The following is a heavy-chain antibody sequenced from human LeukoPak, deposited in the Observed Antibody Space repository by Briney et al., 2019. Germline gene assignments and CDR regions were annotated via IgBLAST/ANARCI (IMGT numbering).Heavy chain of an antibody. V-gene: IGHV3-23*01. CDR1: GFTFSSYA. Sequence: GGSLRLSCAASGFTFSSYAMSWVRQAPGKGLGWVSAISGSGGSTYYADSVKGRFTISRDNSKNTLYLQMDSLRAEDTAVYYCAKVNGSGSIDYWGQGTLVTVSS. CDR2: ISGSGGST. J-gene: IGHJ4*02. CDR3: AKVNGSGSIDY. D-gene: IGHD3-10*01.